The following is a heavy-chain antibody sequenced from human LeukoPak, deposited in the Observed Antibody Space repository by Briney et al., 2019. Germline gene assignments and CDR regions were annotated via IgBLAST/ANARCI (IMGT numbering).Heavy chain of an antibody. CDR2: ISSSSSTI. J-gene: IGHJ4*02. CDR1: GFTFSSYS. V-gene: IGHV3-48*04. D-gene: IGHD3-22*01. Sequence: GGSLRLSCAASGFTFSSYSMNWVRQAPGKGLEWVSYISSSSSTIYYADSVKGRFTISRDNAKNSLYLQMNSLRAEDTAVYYCARDPDVGTMIVEAQDWGQGTLVTVSS. CDR3: ARDPDVGTMIVEAQD.